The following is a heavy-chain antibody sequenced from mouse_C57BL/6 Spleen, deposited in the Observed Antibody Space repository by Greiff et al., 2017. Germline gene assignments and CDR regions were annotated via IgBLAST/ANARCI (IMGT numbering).Heavy chain of an antibody. CDR1: GYSITSGYY. CDR2: ISYDGSN. J-gene: IGHJ3*01. D-gene: IGHD1-2*01. CDR3: ARARGYGFAY. V-gene: IGHV3-6*01. Sequence: EVQLQESGPGLVKPSQSLSLTCSVTGYSITSGYYWNWIRQFPGNKLEWMGYISYDGSNNYNPSLKNRISITRDTSKNQFFLKLNSVTTEATATYYCARARGYGFAYWGQGTLVTVSA.